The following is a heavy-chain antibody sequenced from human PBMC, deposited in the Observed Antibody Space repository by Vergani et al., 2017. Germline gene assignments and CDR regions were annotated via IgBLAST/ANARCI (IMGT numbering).Heavy chain of an antibody. CDR1: GFTFSSYA. CDR2: ISGSGGST. Sequence: EVQLLESGGGLVQPGGSLRLSCAASGFTFSSYAMSWVRQAPGMGLEWVSTISGSGGSTYYADSVKGRFTISRDNSKNTLYLQMNSLSAEDTAVYYCAKEGGGGSGWRVDYWGQGTLVTVSS. V-gene: IGHV3-23*01. D-gene: IGHD6-19*01. CDR3: AKEGGGGSGWRVDY. J-gene: IGHJ4*02.